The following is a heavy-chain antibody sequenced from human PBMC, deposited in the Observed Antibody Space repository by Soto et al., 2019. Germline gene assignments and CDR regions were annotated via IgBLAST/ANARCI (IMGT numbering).Heavy chain of an antibody. Sequence: ASVKVSCKASGGTFSSYAISWVRQAPGQGLEWMGGIIPIFGTANYAQKFQGRVTITADESTTTAYMALSSLRSEDTAVYYCARSQIVVVPAAIRRYFDYWGQGTLVTVSS. J-gene: IGHJ4*02. CDR2: IIPIFGTA. CDR3: ARSQIVVVPAAIRRYFDY. D-gene: IGHD2-2*02. V-gene: IGHV1-69*13. CDR1: GGTFSSYA.